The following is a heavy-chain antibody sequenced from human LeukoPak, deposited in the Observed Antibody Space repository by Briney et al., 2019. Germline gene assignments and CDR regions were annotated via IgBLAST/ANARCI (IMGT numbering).Heavy chain of an antibody. V-gene: IGHV3-9*01. CDR3: ARDGEAYCSGGSCSYFDY. CDR1: GFTFDDYA. D-gene: IGHD2-15*01. Sequence: GGSLRLSCAASGFTFDDYAMHWVRQAPGKGLEWVSGISWNSGSIGYADSVKGRFTISRDNAKNSLYLQMNSLRAEDTTVYYCARDGEAYCSGGSCSYFDYWGQGTLVTVSS. J-gene: IGHJ4*02. CDR2: ISWNSGSI.